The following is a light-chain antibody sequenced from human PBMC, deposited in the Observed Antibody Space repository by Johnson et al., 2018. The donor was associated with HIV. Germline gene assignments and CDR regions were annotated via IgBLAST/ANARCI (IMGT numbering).Light chain of an antibody. CDR2: ENN. J-gene: IGLJ1*01. CDR3: GTWDSSLSVYV. V-gene: IGLV1-51*02. Sequence: QSVLTQPPSVSVAPGQKVTISCSGSSSNIGNNYVSWYQQLPGGAPKLLIYENNMRPSGIPYRFSGSKSGTSATLDITGLQTGDEADYYCGTWDSSLSVYVFGNGTKVTGL. CDR1: SSNIGNNY.